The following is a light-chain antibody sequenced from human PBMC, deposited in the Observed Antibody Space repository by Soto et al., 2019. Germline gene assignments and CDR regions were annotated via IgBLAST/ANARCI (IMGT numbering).Light chain of an antibody. Sequence: SVLTQPASVSGSPGQSVSISCTGTSSYVGGFNYVSWYQQHPGKAPKLMIYDVSNRPSGVSNRFSGSKSGNTASLTISGLQAEDEADYHCSSYTSSSTQVFGTGTKVTVL. CDR2: DVS. CDR1: SSYVGGFNY. V-gene: IGLV2-14*03. J-gene: IGLJ1*01. CDR3: SSYTSSSTQV.